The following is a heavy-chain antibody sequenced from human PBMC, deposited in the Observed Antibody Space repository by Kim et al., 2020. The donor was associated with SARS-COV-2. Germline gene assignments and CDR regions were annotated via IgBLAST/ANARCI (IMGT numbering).Heavy chain of an antibody. V-gene: IGHV1-18*01. J-gene: IGHJ6*02. Sequence: YAQKLQGRVTMTTDTSTSTAYMELRSLRSDDTAVYYCARDPEYYYGMDVWGQGTTVTVSS. CDR3: ARDPEYYYGMDV.